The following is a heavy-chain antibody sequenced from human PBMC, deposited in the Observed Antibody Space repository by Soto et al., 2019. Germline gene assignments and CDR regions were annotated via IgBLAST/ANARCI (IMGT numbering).Heavy chain of an antibody. CDR1: GFTFSSYS. J-gene: IGHJ6*03. Sequence: GGSLRLSCAASGFTFSSYSMNWVRQAPGKGLEWVSYISSGSSTIYYADSVKGRFTISRDNAKNSLYLQMNSLRAEDSAVYYCASGLITESRNYYYYYMDVWGKGTTVTVSS. CDR2: ISSGSSTI. D-gene: IGHD1-20*01. CDR3: ASGLITESRNYYYYYMDV. V-gene: IGHV3-48*01.